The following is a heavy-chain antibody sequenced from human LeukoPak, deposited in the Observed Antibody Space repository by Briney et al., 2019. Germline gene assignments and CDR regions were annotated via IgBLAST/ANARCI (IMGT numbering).Heavy chain of an antibody. CDR3: AKGLFSAYDKYLDS. CDR2: ISDTGRDI. CDR1: GFAFESFT. J-gene: IGHJ4*02. D-gene: IGHD5-12*01. Sequence: PGGSLRLSCAGSGFAFESFTMTWVRQAPGKGLEWVSLISDTGRDINYADSVRGRFTISRDNTKTSLFLQMDSLRVEDTAIYYCAKGLFSAYDKYLDSRGQGTLVTVSS. V-gene: IGHV3-21*04.